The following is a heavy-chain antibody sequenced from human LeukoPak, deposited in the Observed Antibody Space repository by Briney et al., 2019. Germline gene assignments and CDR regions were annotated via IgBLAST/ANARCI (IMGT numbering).Heavy chain of an antibody. CDR1: GFTFSSYA. V-gene: IGHV3-23*01. CDR2: ISGSGGST. J-gene: IGHJ4*02. CDR3: AKRVAATGSNFDY. D-gene: IGHD6-25*01. Sequence: PGGSLRLSCAASGFTFSSYAMSWVRQAPGKGLEWVSAISGSGGSTYYADSVKGRFTISKDNSKNTLYLQMNSLRAEDTAVYYCAKRVAATGSNFDYWGQGTLVTVSS.